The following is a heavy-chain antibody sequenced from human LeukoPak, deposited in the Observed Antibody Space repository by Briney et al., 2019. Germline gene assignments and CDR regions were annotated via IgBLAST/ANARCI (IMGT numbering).Heavy chain of an antibody. CDR1: GFTFDDYA. Sequence: GRSLRLSCAASGFTFDDYAMHWVRQAPGKGLEWASGISWNSGSIGYADSVKGRFTISRDNAKNSLYLQMNSLRAEDTALYYCAKGYTATMIVSWGQGTLVTVSS. J-gene: IGHJ4*02. CDR3: AKGYTATMIVS. CDR2: ISWNSGSI. D-gene: IGHD3-22*01. V-gene: IGHV3-9*01.